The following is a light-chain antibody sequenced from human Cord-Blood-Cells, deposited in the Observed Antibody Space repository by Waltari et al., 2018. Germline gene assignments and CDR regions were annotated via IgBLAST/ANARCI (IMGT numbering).Light chain of an antibody. J-gene: IGKJ2*01. CDR3: QQRSNWPPYT. CDR2: DAS. CDR1: QSVSSH. V-gene: IGKV3-11*01. Sequence: ESVFTHSPATLSLSPGQRATLSCRASQSVSSHLASYQQNPGQAPRLLIYDASNKATRIPSRFSCSGSGTDLTLTISSLEPEDFAVYYCQQRSNWPPYTFGQGTKVEIK.